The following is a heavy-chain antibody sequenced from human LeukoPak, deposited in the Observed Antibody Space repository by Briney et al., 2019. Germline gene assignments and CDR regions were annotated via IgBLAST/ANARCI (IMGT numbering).Heavy chain of an antibody. V-gene: IGHV4-4*02. Sequence: SETLSLTCAVSGGSISSSNWWSWVRPPPGKRLEWIGEIYHSGSTNYNPSLKSRVTISVDKSKNQFSLKLSSVTAADTAVYYCARIQQLVVYFDLWGRGTLVTVSS. CDR3: ARIQQLVVYFDL. CDR2: IYHSGST. J-gene: IGHJ2*01. CDR1: GGSISSSNW. D-gene: IGHD6-13*01.